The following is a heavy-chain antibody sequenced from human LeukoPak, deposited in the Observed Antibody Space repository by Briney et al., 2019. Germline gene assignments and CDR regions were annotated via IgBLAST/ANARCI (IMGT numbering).Heavy chain of an antibody. CDR3: GSERFGEFDY. D-gene: IGHD3-10*01. Sequence: SETLSLTCTVSGGSISSYYWSWIRQPPGKGLEWIGYIYYSGSTNYNPSLKSRVTISVDTSKNQFSLKLSSVTAADTAVYYCGSERFGEFDYWGQGTLVTVSS. CDR1: GGSISSYY. CDR2: IYYSGST. J-gene: IGHJ4*02. V-gene: IGHV4-59*01.